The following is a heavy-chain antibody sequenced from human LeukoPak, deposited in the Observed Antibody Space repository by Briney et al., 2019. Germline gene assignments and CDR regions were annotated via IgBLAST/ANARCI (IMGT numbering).Heavy chain of an antibody. J-gene: IGHJ6*02. Sequence: SVKVSCKASGGTFSSYAISSVRQAPGQRLEWMGRIIPILGIANYAQKFKGSVTIPADKSTRTDYMELSSLRSEDTAVYYCARDPIAVTYYYYGMDVWGQGTTVTVSS. V-gene: IGHV1-69*04. CDR1: GGTFSSYA. CDR2: IIPILGIA. CDR3: ARDPIAVTYYYYGMDV. D-gene: IGHD6-19*01.